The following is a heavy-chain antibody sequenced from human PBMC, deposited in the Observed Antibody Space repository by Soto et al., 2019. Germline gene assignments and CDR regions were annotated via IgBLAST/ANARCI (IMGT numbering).Heavy chain of an antibody. CDR1: GLTISSASYY. D-gene: IGHD6-13*01. J-gene: IGHJ4*02. Sequence: QVLVQESGPGLMKPSQTLSLTCTVSGLTISSASYYWSWIRKHPGKGLEWVGNIYYNGSTYYSPSLKSRVTLWVHTSKHQFSMRLASVTSADTAVYYCARYRIIGSWSKFDDWRQGHLVTVSS. CDR2: IYYNGST. CDR3: ARYRIIGSWSKFDD. V-gene: IGHV4-31*03.